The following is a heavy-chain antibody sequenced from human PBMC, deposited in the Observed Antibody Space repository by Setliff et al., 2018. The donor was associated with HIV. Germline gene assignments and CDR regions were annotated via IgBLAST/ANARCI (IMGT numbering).Heavy chain of an antibody. CDR3: ARGPAGRLVFLSY. CDR1: GGSVSGYY. Sequence: SETLSLTCAVYGGSVSGYYWSWIRQPPGKGLEWIGEINHTGSTNYNPSLKSRVTISVDTSKNQFSLKLSSVTAADTAVYYCARGPAGRLVFLSYWGQGTLVTVSS. J-gene: IGHJ4*02. V-gene: IGHV4-34*01. CDR2: INHTGST. D-gene: IGHD6-6*01.